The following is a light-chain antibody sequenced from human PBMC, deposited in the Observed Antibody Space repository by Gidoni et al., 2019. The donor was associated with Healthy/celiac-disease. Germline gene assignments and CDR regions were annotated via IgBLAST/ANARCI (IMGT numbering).Light chain of an antibody. Sequence: NFMLTQPHSVSASPGKTVTTSCTRSSGSIASNYVQWYQLRPGSGPTTVIYEDNQRPSGVPDRFSGSIDSSSNSASLTISGLKTEDEADYYCQSYDSSNVVFGGGTKLTVL. CDR1: SGSIASNY. V-gene: IGLV6-57*03. CDR3: QSYDSSNVV. CDR2: EDN. J-gene: IGLJ2*01.